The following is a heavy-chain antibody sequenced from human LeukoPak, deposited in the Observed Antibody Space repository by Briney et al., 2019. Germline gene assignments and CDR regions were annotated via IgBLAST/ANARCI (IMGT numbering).Heavy chain of an antibody. CDR2: MSAGNGNT. D-gene: IGHD2-8*01. CDR3: ARLKYCTNGVCYAGFDY. Sequence: GASVKVSCKASGYTFTSYAMHWVRQAPGQRLEWMGWMSAGNGNTKYSQKFQGRVTITRDTSADTAYMELSSLRSEDTAVYYCARLKYCTNGVCYAGFDYWGQGTLVTVSS. CDR1: GYTFTSYA. J-gene: IGHJ4*02. V-gene: IGHV1-3*01.